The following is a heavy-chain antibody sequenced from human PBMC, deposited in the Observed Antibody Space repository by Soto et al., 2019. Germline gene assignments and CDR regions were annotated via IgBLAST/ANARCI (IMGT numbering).Heavy chain of an antibody. V-gene: IGHV4-31*03. CDR3: AREFYYDSSGTPLDI. CDR2: IYYSGCT. CDR1: GGSISSGGYY. J-gene: IGHJ3*02. Sequence: SETLSLTCTVSGGSISSGGYYWSWIRQHPGKGLEWIEYIYYSGCTYYNPSLKSRVTISVDTSKNQFSLKLSSVTAADTAVYYCAREFYYDSSGTPLDIWGQGTMVTV. D-gene: IGHD3-22*01.